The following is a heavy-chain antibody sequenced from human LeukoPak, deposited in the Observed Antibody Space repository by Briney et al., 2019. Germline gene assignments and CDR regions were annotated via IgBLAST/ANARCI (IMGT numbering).Heavy chain of an antibody. V-gene: IGHV1-2*02. CDR1: GYTFAAYY. CDR2: INPNSGVT. CDR3: ARDPRGTYYSDY. J-gene: IGHJ4*02. Sequence: ASVRISCKTSGYTFAAYYIHWVRQAPGQGLEWMGWINPNSGVTKNAQKFDRVTMTRDTSISTAYLELGSLRSDDTAVYYCARDPRGTYYSDYWGQGSLVTVSS. D-gene: IGHD1-26*01.